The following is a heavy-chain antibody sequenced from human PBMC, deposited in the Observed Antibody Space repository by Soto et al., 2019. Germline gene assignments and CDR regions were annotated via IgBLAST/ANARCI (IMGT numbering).Heavy chain of an antibody. V-gene: IGHV1-18*04. CDR1: GYTFTSYG. J-gene: IGHJ4*02. CDR3: ARDQRCSGGSWYVGDFDY. D-gene: IGHD2-15*01. Sequence: QVPLVQSGAEVKKPGASVKVSCKASGYTFTSYGISWVRQAPGQGLEWMGWISAYNGNTNYAQKLQGRVTMTTDTSTSTASMELRSMRSDDTAVYYCARDQRCSGGSWYVGDFDYWGQGTLVTVSS. CDR2: ISAYNGNT.